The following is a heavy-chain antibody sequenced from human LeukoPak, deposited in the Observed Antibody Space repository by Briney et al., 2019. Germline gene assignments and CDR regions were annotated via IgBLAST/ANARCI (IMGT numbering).Heavy chain of an antibody. J-gene: IGHJ4*02. V-gene: IGHV3-30*03. D-gene: IGHD6-13*01. CDR2: ISYDGSNK. CDR1: GFTFSSYG. CDR3: ARVGSSWYSYFDY. Sequence: GGSLRLSCAASGFTFSSYGMHWVRQAPGKGLEWVAVISYDGSNKYYADSVKGRFTISRDNSKNTLYLQMNSLRAEDTAVYYCARVGSSWYSYFDYWGQGTLVTVSS.